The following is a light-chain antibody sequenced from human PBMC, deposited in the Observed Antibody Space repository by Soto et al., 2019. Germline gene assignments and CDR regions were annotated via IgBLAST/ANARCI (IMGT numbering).Light chain of an antibody. Sequence: EIVLTQSPGTLSLSPGERATLSCRASQSVSSSYLAWYQQKPGQAPRPLIYGASSRATGIPDRISGSGSGTDFTLTISRLEPEDFAVYYCQQYGSSPPYTFGQGTKLEIK. V-gene: IGKV3-20*01. CDR2: GAS. CDR1: QSVSSSY. CDR3: QQYGSSPPYT. J-gene: IGKJ2*01.